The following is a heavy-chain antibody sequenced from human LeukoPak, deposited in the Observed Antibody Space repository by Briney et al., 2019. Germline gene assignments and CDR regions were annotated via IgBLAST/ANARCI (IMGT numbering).Heavy chain of an antibody. V-gene: IGHV3-30-3*01. CDR3: ARVGYGDYELYGMDV. Sequence: GRSLRLSCAASGFTFSSYAMHWVRQAPGKGLEWVAVISYDGSNKNNAASVKGRFTVSRDNSKNTLYLQMNSLRAEDTAVYYCARVGYGDYELYGMDVWGQGTTVTVSS. D-gene: IGHD4-17*01. J-gene: IGHJ6*02. CDR1: GFTFSSYA. CDR2: ISYDGSNK.